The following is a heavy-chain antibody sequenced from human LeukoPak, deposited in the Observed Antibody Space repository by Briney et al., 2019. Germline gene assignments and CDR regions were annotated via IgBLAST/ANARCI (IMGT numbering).Heavy chain of an antibody. D-gene: IGHD3-22*01. CDR3: ARLYYYDSSGYSYYFDY. Sequence: ASVKVSCKASGYTFTGYYMHWVRQAPGQGLEWMGWINPNSGGTNYAQKLQGRVTMTTDTSTSTAYMELRSLRSDDTAVYYCARLYYYDSSGYSYYFDYWGQGTLVTVSS. V-gene: IGHV1-2*02. CDR2: INPNSGGT. J-gene: IGHJ4*02. CDR1: GYTFTGYY.